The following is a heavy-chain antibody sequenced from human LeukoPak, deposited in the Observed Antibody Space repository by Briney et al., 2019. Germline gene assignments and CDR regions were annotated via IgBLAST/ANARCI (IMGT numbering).Heavy chain of an antibody. J-gene: IGHJ4*02. D-gene: IGHD5-12*01. CDR3: GKGLNRDYSGIGDH. Sequence: GGSLRLSCAASGFTFSIYSVTWVRQAPGKGLEWVSSMSGSGVYTYYADSVRGRFTISRDNSENKLYLQANSLRAEDTAVYYCGKGLNRDYSGIGDHWGQGTLVTVSS. CDR1: GFTFSIYS. V-gene: IGHV3-23*01. CDR2: MSGSGVYT.